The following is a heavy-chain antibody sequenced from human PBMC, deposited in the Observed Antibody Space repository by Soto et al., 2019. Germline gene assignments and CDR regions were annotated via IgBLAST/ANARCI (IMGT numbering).Heavy chain of an antibody. CDR1: GGSISSGDYY. J-gene: IGHJ4*02. D-gene: IGHD4-17*01. CDR2: IYYSGST. CDR3: ARGLSVTVTTPSYYFDY. V-gene: IGHV4-30-4*01. Sequence: QVQLQESGPGLVKPSQTLSLTCTVSGGSISSGDYYWSWIRQPPGKGLEWIGYIYYSGSTHYTPSLKSRVTMSVDTSRNQFSLKLSFVTAEDTAVYYCARGLSVTVTTPSYYFDYWGQGSLVTVSS.